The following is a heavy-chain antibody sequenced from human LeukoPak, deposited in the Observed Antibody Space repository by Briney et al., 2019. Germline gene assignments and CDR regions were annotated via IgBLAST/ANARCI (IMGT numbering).Heavy chain of an antibody. CDR2: IYYSGST. V-gene: IGHV4-39*07. CDR3: ARSITIFDY. Sequence: GSLRLSCAASGFTFSSYWMSWIRQPPGKGLEWIGSIYYSGSTYYNPSLKSRVTISVDTSKNQFSLKLSSVTAADTAVYYCARSITIFDYWGQGTLVTVSS. J-gene: IGHJ4*02. D-gene: IGHD3-3*01. CDR1: GFTFSSYW.